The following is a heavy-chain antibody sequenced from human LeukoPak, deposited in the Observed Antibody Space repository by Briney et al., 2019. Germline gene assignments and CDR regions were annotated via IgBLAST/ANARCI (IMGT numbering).Heavy chain of an antibody. CDR3: ARHRYCTSTACYDMGGY. CDR2: ICPGDSDT. Sequence: GDSLKFSCTSSGYSSTYYWIGCVREMPGKPLEWISPICPGDSDTRYSPSFEGQVNISADKSISTAYLQWSSLKASDTAMYYCARHRYCTSTACYDMGGYWSQGTLVTVSS. J-gene: IGHJ4*02. CDR1: GYSSTYYW. V-gene: IGHV5-51*01. D-gene: IGHD2-2*01.